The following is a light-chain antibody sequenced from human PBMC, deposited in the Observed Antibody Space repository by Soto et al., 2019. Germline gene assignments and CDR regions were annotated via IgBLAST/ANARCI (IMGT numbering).Light chain of an antibody. CDR1: QDISNY. CDR3: QPYEGLPHP. Sequence: DIQMTQSPSSLSASVGDRVTITCQASQDISNYLNWYQQKPGTAPKLLIFDASNVETGVQLRFSGSGSGTHFTFNIHSLQAEDIATYYCQPYEGLPHPFGGGTKIAI. CDR2: DAS. V-gene: IGKV1-33*01. J-gene: IGKJ4*01.